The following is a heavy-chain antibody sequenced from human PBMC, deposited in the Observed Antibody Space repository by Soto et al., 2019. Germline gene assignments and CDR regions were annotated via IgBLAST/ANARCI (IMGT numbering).Heavy chain of an antibody. CDR3: AREVGSRRLDY. V-gene: IGHV1-18*04. CDR1: GYTFTSYY. D-gene: IGHD1-26*01. Sequence: ASVKVSCKASGYTFTSYYMHWVRQAPGQGLEWMGWISAYNGNTNYAQKLQGRVTMTTDTSTSTAYMELRSLRSDDTAVYYCAREVGSRRLDYWGQGTLVTVSS. CDR2: ISAYNGNT. J-gene: IGHJ4*02.